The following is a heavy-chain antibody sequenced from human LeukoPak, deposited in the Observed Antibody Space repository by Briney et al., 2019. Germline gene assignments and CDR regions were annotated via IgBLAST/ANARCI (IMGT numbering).Heavy chain of an antibody. CDR1: DGSISNSY. J-gene: IGHJ4*02. CDR2: IYYSGYT. CDR3: SSFAAAAYYFDS. D-gene: IGHD6-13*01. V-gene: IGHV4-59*01. Sequence: SETLSLTCTVSDGSISNSYWSWIRQPPGKGLEWIGYIYYSGYTNYNPSLKSRVTISVDTSKNQFSLKLSSVTAADTAVYYCSSFAAAAYYFDSWGRGTLVAVSS.